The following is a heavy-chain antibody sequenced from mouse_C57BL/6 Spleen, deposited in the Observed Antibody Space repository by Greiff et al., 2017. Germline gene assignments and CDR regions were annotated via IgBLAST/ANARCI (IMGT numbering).Heavy chain of an antibody. Sequence: QVQLPQPGAELVKPGASVKMSCKASGYTFTSYWITWVKQRPGQGLEWIGDIYPGSGSTNYTEKFKSKSTLTVDTSSSTAYMQVSRLTSENSAVYYGARQWTNYGYDVGWYFDVWGTGTTVTVSS. CDR1: GYTFTSYW. J-gene: IGHJ1*03. V-gene: IGHV1-55*01. CDR2: IYPGSGST. CDR3: ARQWTNYGYDVGWYFDV. D-gene: IGHD2-2*01.